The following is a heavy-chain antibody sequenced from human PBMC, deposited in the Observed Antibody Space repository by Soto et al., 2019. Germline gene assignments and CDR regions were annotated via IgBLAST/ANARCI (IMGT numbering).Heavy chain of an antibody. J-gene: IGHJ4*02. D-gene: IGHD4-4*01. V-gene: IGHV5-10-1*01. CDR2: IDPSDSYT. Sequence: GESLKISCKGSGYSFTSYWISWVRQMPGKGLEWMGRIDPSDSYTNYSPSFQGHVTISADKSISTAYLQWSSLKASDTAMYYCASLMTTVTTDDYWGQGTRVTVSS. CDR1: GYSFTSYW. CDR3: ASLMTTVTTDDY.